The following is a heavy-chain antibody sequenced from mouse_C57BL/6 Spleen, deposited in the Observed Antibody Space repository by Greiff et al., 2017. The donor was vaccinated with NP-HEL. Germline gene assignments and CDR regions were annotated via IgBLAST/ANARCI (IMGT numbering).Heavy chain of an antibody. V-gene: IGHV1-64*01. CDR3: ARDYGNYVAWFAY. J-gene: IGHJ3*01. CDR1: GYTFTSYW. D-gene: IGHD2-1*01. CDR2: IHPNSGST. Sequence: QVQLQQPGAELVKPGASVKLSCKASGYTFTSYWMHWVKQRPGQGLEWIGMIHPNSGSTNYNEKFKSKATLTVDKSSSTAYMQLSSLTSEDSAVYYCARDYGNYVAWFAYWGQGTLVTVSA.